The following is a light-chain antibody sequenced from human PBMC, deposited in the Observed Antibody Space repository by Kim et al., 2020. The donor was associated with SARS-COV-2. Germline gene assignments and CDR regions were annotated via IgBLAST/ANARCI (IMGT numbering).Light chain of an antibody. CDR1: NIGSKS. J-gene: IGLJ2*01. CDR2: YDS. CDR3: QVWDSSSAV. Sequence: SYELTQPPSVSVAPGKTARITCGGNNIGSKSVHWYRQKPGQAPVLVIYYDSDRPSGIPERFSGSNSGNTATLTISRVEAGDEADYYCQVWDSSSAVFGGGTQLTVL. V-gene: IGLV3-21*04.